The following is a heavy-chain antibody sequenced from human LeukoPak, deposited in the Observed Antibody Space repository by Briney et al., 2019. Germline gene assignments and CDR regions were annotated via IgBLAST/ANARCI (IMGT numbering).Heavy chain of an antibody. D-gene: IGHD1-26*01. V-gene: IGHV3-23*01. Sequence: GGSLRLSCAASGFTFSSYGMSWVRQAPGKGLEWVSSISNSGGSTYYADSVKGRFTISRDNSKNTLYLQMNSLRAEDTAVYYCAKDRDDWFSSSGSYLAGYWGQGTLVTVSS. J-gene: IGHJ4*02. CDR2: ISNSGGST. CDR3: AKDRDDWFSSSGSYLAGY. CDR1: GFTFSSYG.